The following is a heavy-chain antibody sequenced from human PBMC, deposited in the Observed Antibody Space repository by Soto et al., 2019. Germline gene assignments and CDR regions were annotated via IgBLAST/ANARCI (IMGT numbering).Heavy chain of an antibody. Sequence: GGSLRLSCAASGFSYSSYSMCWVRQAPGKGLEWVSAITDRGNTYYADSLKGRITIFRDNSKKTLFLQIDSLRAEDTAVYFCAKEAVVTSIHYYYYALDVWGRGTTVTVSS. D-gene: IGHD5-12*01. J-gene: IGHJ6*02. V-gene: IGHV3-23*01. CDR3: AKEAVVTSIHYYYYALDV. CDR1: GFSYSSYS. CDR2: ITDRGNT.